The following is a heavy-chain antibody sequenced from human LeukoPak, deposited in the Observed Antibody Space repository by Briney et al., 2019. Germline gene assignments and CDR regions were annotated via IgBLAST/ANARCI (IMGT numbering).Heavy chain of an antibody. CDR2: IYHSGST. V-gene: IGHV4-30-2*01. CDR1: GGSISSGGYS. CDR3: ARVDGTLYYYYGMDV. Sequence: KPSVTLSLTCAVSGGSISSGGYSWSWIRQPPGKGLEWIGYIYHSGSTYYNPSLKSRVTISVDRSKNQFSLKLSSVTAADTAVYYCARVDGTLYYYYGMDVWGQGTTVTVSS. D-gene: IGHD1-1*01. J-gene: IGHJ6*02.